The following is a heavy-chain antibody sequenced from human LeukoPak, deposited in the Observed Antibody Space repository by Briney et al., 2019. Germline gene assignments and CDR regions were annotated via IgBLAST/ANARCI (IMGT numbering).Heavy chain of an antibody. CDR2: INAGNGNT. CDR3: ARGGWVRGVMSVFDI. V-gene: IGHV1-3*01. J-gene: IGHJ3*02. D-gene: IGHD3-10*01. CDR1: GYTFTSYG. Sequence: WASVKVSCKASGYTFTSYGMHWVRQAPGQRLEWMGWINAGNGNTKYSQKFQGRVTITRDTSASTAYMELSSLRSEDTAVYYCARGGWVRGVMSVFDIWGQGTMVTVSP.